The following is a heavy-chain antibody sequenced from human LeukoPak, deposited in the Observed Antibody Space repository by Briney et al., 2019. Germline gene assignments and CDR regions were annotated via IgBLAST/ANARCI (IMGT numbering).Heavy chain of an antibody. Sequence: PGGSLRLSCAASGFTFSSYEMNWVRQAPGKGLEWVSYISSSGSTIYYADSVKGRFTISRDNAKNSLYLQMSSLRAEDTAVYYCARGEWFGELYYWGQGTLVTVSS. CDR2: ISSSGSTI. D-gene: IGHD3-10*01. V-gene: IGHV3-48*03. J-gene: IGHJ4*02. CDR1: GFTFSSYE. CDR3: ARGEWFGELYY.